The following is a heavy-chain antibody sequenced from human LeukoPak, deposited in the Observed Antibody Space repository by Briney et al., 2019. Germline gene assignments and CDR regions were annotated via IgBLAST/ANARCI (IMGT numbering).Heavy chain of an antibody. V-gene: IGHV4-59*08. D-gene: IGHD3-22*01. CDR3: ARHAGFGSGYYHDAFDI. Sequence: PSETLSLTCTVSGGGSFSRYYWSWIRQSPGKGLEWIASVYKDGSAKYNPSLNGRVTISMDTSRTQFSLDLNSVTAADMAVYYCARHAGFGSGYYHDAFDIWGQGSMVIVSS. J-gene: IGHJ3*02. CDR1: GGGSFSRYY. CDR2: VYKDGSA.